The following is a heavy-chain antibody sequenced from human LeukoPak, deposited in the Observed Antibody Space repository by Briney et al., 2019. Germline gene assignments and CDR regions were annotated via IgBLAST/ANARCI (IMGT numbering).Heavy chain of an antibody. V-gene: IGHV4-59*11. CDR2: ISPGGSI. CDR1: GASITGHH. J-gene: IGHJ5*02. CDR3: VKVGYGSGTWGWFDP. D-gene: IGHD3-10*01. Sequence: SETLSLTCTVTGASITGHHWSWIRQPPGKGLECIGYISPGGSIDFSPSLKSRASISGDSSKNLLSLNLTSVTAADTAMYYCVKVGYGSGTWGWFDPWGQGTLVSVSA.